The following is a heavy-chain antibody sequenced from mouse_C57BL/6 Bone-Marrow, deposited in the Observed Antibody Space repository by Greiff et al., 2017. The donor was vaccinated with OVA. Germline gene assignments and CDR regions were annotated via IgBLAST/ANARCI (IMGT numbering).Heavy chain of an antibody. J-gene: IGHJ1*03. V-gene: IGHV6-6*01. Sequence: EVHLVESGGGLVQPGGSMKLSCAASGFTFSDAWMDWVRQSPEKGLEWVAEIRNKANNHATYYAESVKGRFTSSRDDSKSSVYLQMNSLRAEDTGIYYCTLFCSSYVWYFDVWGTGTTVTVSS. CDR1: GFTFSDAW. D-gene: IGHD1-1*01. CDR2: IRNKANNHAT. CDR3: TLFCSSYVWYFDV.